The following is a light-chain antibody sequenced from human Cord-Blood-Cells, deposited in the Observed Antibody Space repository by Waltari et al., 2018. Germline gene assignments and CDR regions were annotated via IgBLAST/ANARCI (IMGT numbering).Light chain of an antibody. CDR3: QQYNNWPPLT. J-gene: IGKJ4*01. Sequence: EIVMTKSPATLSVSPGERATLSCRASQSVSSNLAWYQQKPGQAPRLLIYGASTRATGIPARLSGSGSGTEFTLTISSLQSEDFAVYYCQQYNNWPPLTFGGGTKVEIK. CDR1: QSVSSN. V-gene: IGKV3-15*01. CDR2: GAS.